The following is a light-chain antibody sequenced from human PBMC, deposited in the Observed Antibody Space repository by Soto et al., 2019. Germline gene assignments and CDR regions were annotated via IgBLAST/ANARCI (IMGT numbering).Light chain of an antibody. V-gene: IGKV3-15*01. CDR2: GAS. J-gene: IGKJ1*01. Sequence: EIVMTQSPATLSVSPGERATLSCRASQSVSTNLVLYQQKPGQAPRLLLYGASTRATGVPGRFSGTGSGTEFTLTISSLQSEDSAVYYCQQYNHWWTFGQGTKVDI. CDR3: QQYNHWWT. CDR1: QSVSTN.